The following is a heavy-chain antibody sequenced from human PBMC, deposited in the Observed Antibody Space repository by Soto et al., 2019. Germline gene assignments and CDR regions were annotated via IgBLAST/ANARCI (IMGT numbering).Heavy chain of an antibody. Sequence: ASVKVSCKASGYTFTSYGISWVRHAPGQGXEWMGWISAYNGNTNYAQKLQGRVTMTTDTSTSTAYMELRSLRSDDTAVYYCTRDLVYDSGGWTQSGDYGIDVWGQGTTVTVSS. V-gene: IGHV1-18*01. CDR3: TRDLVYDSGGWTQSGDYGIDV. CDR1: GYTFTSYG. CDR2: ISAYNGNT. D-gene: IGHD3-22*01. J-gene: IGHJ6*02.